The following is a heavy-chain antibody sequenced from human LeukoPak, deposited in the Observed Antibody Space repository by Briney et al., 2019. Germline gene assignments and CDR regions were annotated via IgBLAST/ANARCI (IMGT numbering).Heavy chain of an antibody. CDR3: ARGRGVYDSSGYYYRYFDY. V-gene: IGHV3-9*01. CDR1: GFTFDDYA. J-gene: IGHJ4*02. CDR2: ISWNSGSI. D-gene: IGHD3-22*01. Sequence: GGSLRLSCAASGFTFDDYAKHWVRQAPGKGLEWVSGISWNSGSIGYADSVKGRFTISRDNAKNSLYLQMNSLRAEDTAVYYCARGRGVYDSSGYYYRYFDYWGQGTLVTVSS.